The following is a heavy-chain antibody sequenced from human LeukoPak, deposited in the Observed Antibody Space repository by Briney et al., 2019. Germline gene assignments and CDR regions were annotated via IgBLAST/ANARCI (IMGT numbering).Heavy chain of an antibody. Sequence: SETLSLTCTVSGGSISTYYWSWLRQPPGKGLEWIGYIYDSGSTNYNPSLKSRVTISEDTSKRQFSLNLRSVTAADTAVYYCARVVGRYCSSTSCYIDYWGKGTLVTVSS. J-gene: IGHJ4*02. V-gene: IGHV4-59*01. CDR2: IYDSGST. D-gene: IGHD2-2*01. CDR3: ARVVGRYCSSTSCYIDY. CDR1: GGSISTYY.